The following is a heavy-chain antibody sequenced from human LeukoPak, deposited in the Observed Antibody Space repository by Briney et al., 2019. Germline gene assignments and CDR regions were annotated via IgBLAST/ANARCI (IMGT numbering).Heavy chain of an antibody. CDR2: IIPIFGTA. Sequence: SVKVSCKASGGTFSSYAISWLRQAPGQGLEWMGGIIPIFGTANYAQKFQGRVTITADESTSTAYMELSSLRSEDTAVYYCARAVLGDFWSGYSRAAFDIWGQGTMVTVSS. V-gene: IGHV1-69*13. J-gene: IGHJ3*02. CDR1: GGTFSSYA. D-gene: IGHD3-3*01. CDR3: ARAVLGDFWSGYSRAAFDI.